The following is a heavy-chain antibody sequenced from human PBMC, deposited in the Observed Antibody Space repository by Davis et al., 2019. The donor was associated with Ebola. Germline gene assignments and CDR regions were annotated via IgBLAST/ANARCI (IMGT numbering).Heavy chain of an antibody. Sequence: GESLKISCAVSGLTFSGRAMCWVRQAPGKGLEWVSYISSSSSTIYYADSVKGRFTISRDNAKNSLYLQMNSLRDEDTAVYYCAREGFLEWLSTYYYYYYMDVWGKGTTVTVSS. CDR1: GLTFSGRA. CDR2: ISSSSSTI. D-gene: IGHD3-3*01. V-gene: IGHV3-48*02. J-gene: IGHJ6*03. CDR3: AREGFLEWLSTYYYYYYMDV.